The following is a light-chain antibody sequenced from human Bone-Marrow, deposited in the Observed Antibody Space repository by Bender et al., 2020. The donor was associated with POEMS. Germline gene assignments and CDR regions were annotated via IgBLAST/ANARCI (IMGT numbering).Light chain of an antibody. V-gene: IGLV2-14*01. CDR2: EVN. Sequence: QSALTQPASVSGSPGQSITISCTGRTGDIGDYDYVSWYQHHPGKAPKLLIFEVNNRPSGISDRFSGSKSANTASLTIFGLTTEDEADYFCSSYTKSTTLVFGGGTRLTVL. CDR1: TGDIGDYDY. J-gene: IGLJ3*02. CDR3: SSYTKSTTLV.